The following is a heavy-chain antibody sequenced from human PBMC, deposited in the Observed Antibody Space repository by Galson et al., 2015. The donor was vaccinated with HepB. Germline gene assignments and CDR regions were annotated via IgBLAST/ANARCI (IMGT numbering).Heavy chain of an antibody. J-gene: IGHJ4*02. Sequence: SLRLSCAASGFTFSSYAMRWVRQAPGKGLEWVSAISGGGGSTYYADSVKGRFTISRDNSKNTLYLQMNSLRAEDTAVYYCAKDFGGIVVVVADSYWGQGTLVTVSS. CDR3: AKDFGGIVVVVADSY. CDR1: GFTFSSYA. D-gene: IGHD2-15*01. CDR2: ISGGGGST. V-gene: IGHV3-23*01.